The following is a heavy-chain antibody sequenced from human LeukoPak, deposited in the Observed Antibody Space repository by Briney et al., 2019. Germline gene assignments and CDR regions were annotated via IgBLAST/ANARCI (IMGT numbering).Heavy chain of an antibody. D-gene: IGHD1-26*01. CDR2: ITGNAERT. CDR1: GFIFDNYA. J-gene: IGHJ4*02. Sequence: GGSLRLSCVASGFIFDNYAMAWVRQAPGKGLEWVSGITGNAERTYYADSVRGRFTISRDNSKNTLFLQLNSLRADDTAVYYCASLGSGSYFGSFDYWGQGTLVTVSS. V-gene: IGHV3-23*01. CDR3: ASLGSGSYFGSFDY.